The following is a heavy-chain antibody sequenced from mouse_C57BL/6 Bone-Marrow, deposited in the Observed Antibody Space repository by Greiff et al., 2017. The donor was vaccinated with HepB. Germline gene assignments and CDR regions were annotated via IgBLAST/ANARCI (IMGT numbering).Heavy chain of an antibody. CDR3: ERDYGSSYKGFAY. V-gene: IGHV3-6*01. Sequence: DVQLQESGPGLVKPSQSLSLTCSVTGYSITSGYYWNWIRQFPGNKLEWMGYISYDGSNNYNPSLKNRISITHDTSKNQFFLKLNSVTTEDTATYYGERDYGSSYKGFAYWGQGTLVTVSA. D-gene: IGHD1-1*01. CDR2: ISYDGSN. J-gene: IGHJ3*01. CDR1: GYSITSGYY.